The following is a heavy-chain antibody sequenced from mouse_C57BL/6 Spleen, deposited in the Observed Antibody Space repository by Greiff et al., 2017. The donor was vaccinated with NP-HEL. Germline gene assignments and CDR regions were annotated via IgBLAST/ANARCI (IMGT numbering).Heavy chain of an antibody. Sequence: QVQLQQSGPELVKPGASVKISCKASGYAFSSSWMNWVKQRPGKGLEWIGRIYPGDGDTNYNGKFKGKATLTADKSSSTAYMQLSSLTSEDSAVYFCARKGFCGSSYYYAMDYWGQGTSVTVSS. CDR2: IYPGDGDT. J-gene: IGHJ4*01. D-gene: IGHD1-1*01. V-gene: IGHV1-82*01. CDR1: GYAFSSSW. CDR3: ARKGFCGSSYYYAMDY.